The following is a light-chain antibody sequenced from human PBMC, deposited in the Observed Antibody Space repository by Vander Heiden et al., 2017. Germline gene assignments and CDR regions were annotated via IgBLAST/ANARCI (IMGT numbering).Light chain of an antibody. J-gene: IGKJ2*01. CDR2: GAF. CDR3: QQYNNWPPMNT. CDR1: QSVSSN. Sequence: EIVMAQSPATTSVSPGERATLSCRASQSVSSNLAWYQQKPGQGPRLLIYGAFTRATGISARFSGSGSGTEFTLTISSLQSEDFAVYYCQQYNNWPPMNTFGQGTKLEIK. V-gene: IGKV3-15*01.